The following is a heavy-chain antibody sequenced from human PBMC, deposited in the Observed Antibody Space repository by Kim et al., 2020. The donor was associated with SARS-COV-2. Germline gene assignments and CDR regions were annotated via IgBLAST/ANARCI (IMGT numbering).Heavy chain of an antibody. CDR3: ARARSVYAKDPLHYFDY. Sequence: SETLSLTCAVYGGSFSGYYWSWIRQPPGKGLEWIGEINHSGSTNYNPSLKSRVTISVDTSKNQFSLKLSSVTAADTAVYYCARARSVYAKDPLHYFDYWGQGTLVTVSS. CDR2: INHSGST. J-gene: IGHJ4*02. CDR1: GGSFSGYY. D-gene: IGHD2-8*01. V-gene: IGHV4-34*01.